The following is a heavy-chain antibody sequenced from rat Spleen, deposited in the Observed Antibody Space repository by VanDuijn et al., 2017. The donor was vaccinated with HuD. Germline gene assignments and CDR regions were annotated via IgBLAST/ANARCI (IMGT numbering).Heavy chain of an antibody. CDR1: GYSITSSY. Sequence: EVQLQESGPGLVKPSQSLSLTCSVTGYSITSSYRWNWIRKFPGNKMEWIGHISYSGSTSYNPSLKSRISITRDTSKNQFFLQLNSVTTEDTATYYCARYASITRAPRDWGQGVMVTVSS. CDR3: ARYASITRAPRD. J-gene: IGHJ2*01. V-gene: IGHV3-1*01. CDR2: ISYSGST. D-gene: IGHD1-1*01.